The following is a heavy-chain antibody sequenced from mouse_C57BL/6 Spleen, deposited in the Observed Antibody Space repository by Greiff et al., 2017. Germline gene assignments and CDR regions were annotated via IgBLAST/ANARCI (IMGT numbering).Heavy chain of an antibody. CDR1: GYTFTSYW. V-gene: IGHV1-61*01. D-gene: IGHD2-1*01. Sequence: QVQLQQPGAELVRPGSSVKLSCKASGYTFTSYWMDWVKQRPGQGLEWIGNIYPSDSETHYNQKFKDKATLTVDKSSSTAYMQLSSLTSEDSAVYDCARGGDGNHWDFEGWGTGTTVTVAT. J-gene: IGHJ1*03. CDR2: IYPSDSET. CDR3: ARGGDGNHWDFEG.